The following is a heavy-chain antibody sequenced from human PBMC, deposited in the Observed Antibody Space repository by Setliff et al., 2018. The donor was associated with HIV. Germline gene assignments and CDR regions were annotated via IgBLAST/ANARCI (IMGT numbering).Heavy chain of an antibody. CDR2: MSSVGTI. D-gene: IGHD3-22*01. Sequence: PGGSLRLSCAASGLTFSRFAMNWVRQAPGKGLEWVSYMSSVGTISYADSVKGRFTISRDNAKNSLYLQMDSLRAEDTGLYYCARDRRYYDSRQPWAFDIWGQGTMVTVSS. V-gene: IGHV3-48*01. J-gene: IGHJ3*02. CDR3: ARDRRYYDSRQPWAFDI. CDR1: GLTFSRFA.